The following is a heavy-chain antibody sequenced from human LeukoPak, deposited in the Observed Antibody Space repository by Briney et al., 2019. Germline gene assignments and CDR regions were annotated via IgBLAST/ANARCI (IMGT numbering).Heavy chain of an antibody. CDR1: GGSISSYY. V-gene: IGHV4-4*07. Sequence: SETLSLTCTVSGGSISSYYWSWIRQPAGKGLEWIGRIYTSGSTNYNPSLKSRVTMSVDTSKNQFSLKLSSVTAADTAVYYCASQSMVRGVIPIYGMDVWGQGTTVTVSS. CDR3: ASQSMVRGVIPIYGMDV. J-gene: IGHJ6*02. D-gene: IGHD3-10*01. CDR2: IYTSGST.